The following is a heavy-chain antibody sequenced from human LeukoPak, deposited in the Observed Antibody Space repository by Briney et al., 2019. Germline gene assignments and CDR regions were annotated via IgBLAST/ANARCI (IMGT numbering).Heavy chain of an antibody. D-gene: IGHD1-26*01. J-gene: IGHJ5*02. CDR3: ARDQVGATAGDNWFDP. CDR2: MYHSGST. CDR1: GYSISSAYY. Sequence: SETLSLTCSVSGYSISSAYYWGWIRQPPGKGLEWIGTMYHSGSTNYNPSLKSRVTISVDTSKNQFSLKPSSVTAADTAVYYCARDQVGATAGDNWFDPWGQGTLVTVSS. V-gene: IGHV4-38-2*02.